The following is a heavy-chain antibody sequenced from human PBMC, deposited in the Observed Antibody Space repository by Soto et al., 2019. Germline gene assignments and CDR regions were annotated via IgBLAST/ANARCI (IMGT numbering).Heavy chain of an antibody. J-gene: IGHJ4*02. D-gene: IGHD2-8*01. Sequence: ASVKVSCKTAGYTFSNYAISWVRQAPGQGLEWMGWVSPYNGNANYTEKFQGRVSMTTDTSTNTAYMELTSLTSDDTAIYYCAREISLIMAAPGYCGPGTPVNVSS. CDR1: GYTFSNYA. CDR3: AREISLIMAAPGY. V-gene: IGHV1-18*04. CDR2: VSPYNGNA.